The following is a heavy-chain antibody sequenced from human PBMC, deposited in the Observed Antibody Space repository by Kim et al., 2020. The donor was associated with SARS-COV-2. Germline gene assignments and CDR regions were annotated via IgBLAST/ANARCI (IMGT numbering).Heavy chain of an antibody. CDR3: ARTTEPVAGTSHWYFDL. J-gene: IGHJ2*01. CDR1: GYSISSGYY. Sequence: SETLSLTCTVSGYSISSGYYWGWIRQPPGKGLEWIGSIYHSGSTYYNPSLKSRVTISVDTSKNQFSLKLSSVTAADTAVYYCARTTEPVAGTSHWYFDL. CDR2: IYHSGST. V-gene: IGHV4-38-2*02. D-gene: IGHD6-19*01.